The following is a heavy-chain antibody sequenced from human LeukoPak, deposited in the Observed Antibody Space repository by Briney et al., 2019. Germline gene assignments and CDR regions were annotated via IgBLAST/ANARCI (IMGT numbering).Heavy chain of an antibody. J-gene: IGHJ6*02. CDR2: IKQDGSEK. D-gene: IGHD2-15*01. Sequence: GGSLRLSCAASGFTFSSYWMSWVRQAPGEGLEWVANIKQDGSEKYYVDSVKGRFTISRDNAKNSLYLQMNSLRAEDTAVYYCARDGCGGSCYYYYGMDVWGQGTTVTVSS. CDR1: GFTFSSYW. V-gene: IGHV3-7*04. CDR3: ARDGCGGSCYYYYGMDV.